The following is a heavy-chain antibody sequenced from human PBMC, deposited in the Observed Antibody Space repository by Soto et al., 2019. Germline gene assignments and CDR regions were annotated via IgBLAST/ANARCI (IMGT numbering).Heavy chain of an antibody. CDR1: GGSIISSNC. J-gene: IGHJ4*02. Sequence: SETLSLTCVVSGGSIISSNCWNCVRHPPGKGLEWIGEIYHSGSPYYKPSLKSRVAMSVDTSKNQFSLKLTSATAADTAVYYCARRDWSGSTSHFYFDYWGQGVLVTVSS. V-gene: IGHV4-4*02. CDR3: ARRDWSGSTSHFYFDY. D-gene: IGHD3-9*01. CDR2: IYHSGSP.